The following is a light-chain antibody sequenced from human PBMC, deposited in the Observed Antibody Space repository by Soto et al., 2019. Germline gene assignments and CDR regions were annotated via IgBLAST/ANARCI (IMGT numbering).Light chain of an antibody. CDR2: DVS. V-gene: IGLV2-14*03. Sequence: QSVLTQPASVSGSPGQSITISCTGTSSDVGGYNYVSWYQQHPDKAPRLMIYDVSNRPSGVSDRFSGSKSGDTASLTISGLHAEDEADDYCTSFTSRHTYVFGTGTKLTVL. J-gene: IGLJ1*01. CDR1: SSDVGGYNY. CDR3: TSFTSRHTYV.